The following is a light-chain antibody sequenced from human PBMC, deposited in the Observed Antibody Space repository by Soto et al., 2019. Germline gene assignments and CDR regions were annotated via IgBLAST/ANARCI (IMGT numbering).Light chain of an antibody. J-gene: IGKJ5*01. Sequence: DIKLTQSPSFLSASEGDRVTVTCRASQTINDYLAWFQKKEGKAPELLIYPASTLQGGVPSRFSGHGSGIEFTLTISSLQPEDFATYYCQQLRAYPHTFGQGTRLEIK. CDR1: QTINDY. CDR3: QQLRAYPHT. V-gene: IGKV1-9*01. CDR2: PAS.